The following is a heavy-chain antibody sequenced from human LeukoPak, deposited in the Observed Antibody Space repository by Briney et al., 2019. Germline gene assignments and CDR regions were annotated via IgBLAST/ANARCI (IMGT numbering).Heavy chain of an antibody. CDR3: AKLPLPGAATAHWFDP. CDR2: IRYDGSNK. V-gene: IGHV3-30*02. J-gene: IGHJ5*02. CDR1: RFTFSTYG. D-gene: IGHD2-15*01. Sequence: GGSLRLSCAASRFTFSTYGMHWVRQAPGKGLEWVAFIRYDGSNKYYADSVKGRFTISRDNSKNTLYLQMNSLRAEDTAVYYCAKLPLPGAATAHWFDPWGQGTLATVSS.